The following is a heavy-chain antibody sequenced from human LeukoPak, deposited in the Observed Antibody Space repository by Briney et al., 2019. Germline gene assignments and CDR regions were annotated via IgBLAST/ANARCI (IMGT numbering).Heavy chain of an antibody. V-gene: IGHV4-34*01. Sequence: PSETLSLTCAVYGGSFSGYYWSWTRQPPGKGLEWIGEINHSGSTNYNPSLKSRVTISVDTSKNQFSLKLSSVTAADTAVYYCARGRGGSITMVRGVIRFDPWGQGTLVTVSS. D-gene: IGHD3-10*01. CDR3: ARGRGGSITMVRGVIRFDP. CDR1: GGSFSGYY. CDR2: INHSGST. J-gene: IGHJ5*02.